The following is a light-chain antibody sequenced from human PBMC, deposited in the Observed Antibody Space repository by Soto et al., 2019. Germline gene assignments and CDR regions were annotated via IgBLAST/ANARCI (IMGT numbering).Light chain of an antibody. CDR3: QQTNTFFPLT. CDR1: QGISNW. CDR2: GAY. V-gene: IGKV1-12*01. J-gene: IGKJ4*01. Sequence: DIQMTQSPSSVSASVGDRVTITCRASQGISNWLAWYQQQPGRAPKLLIYGAYTLQTGVPSRFSGGGSGTHFTLIISRLQPEEFATYYCQQTNTFFPLTFGGGTRVEIK.